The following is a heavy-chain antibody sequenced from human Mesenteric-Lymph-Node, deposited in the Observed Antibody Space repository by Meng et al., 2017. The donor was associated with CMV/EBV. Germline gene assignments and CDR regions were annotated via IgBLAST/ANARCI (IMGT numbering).Heavy chain of an antibody. V-gene: IGHV4-59*12. D-gene: IGHD3-3*01. CDR2: VFHSGST. J-gene: IGHJ6*02. CDR1: GLSIRSYW. Sequence: SETLSLTCTVSGLSIRSYWWNWIRQPPGKGLEWIGFVFHSGSTNYNPSLISRVTMSVDTSKNQFSLNLRSVTAADTAVYFCARTDYDFWTGYYKRGYYGLDVWGQGTTVTVSS. CDR3: ARTDYDFWTGYYKRGYYGLDV.